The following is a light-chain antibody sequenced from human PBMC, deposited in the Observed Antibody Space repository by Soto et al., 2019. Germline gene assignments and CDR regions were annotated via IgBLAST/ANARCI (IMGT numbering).Light chain of an antibody. Sequence: EIVLTQSPCTLSLSPGERATLSCRASQNILSNLAWYQQKPGQAPRLLISGASNRATGIPDRFSGSGSGTDFTLTISRLEPEDFAVYYCQQYGSSGTFGQGTKVDIK. CDR2: GAS. V-gene: IGKV3-20*01. J-gene: IGKJ1*01. CDR1: QNILSN. CDR3: QQYGSSGT.